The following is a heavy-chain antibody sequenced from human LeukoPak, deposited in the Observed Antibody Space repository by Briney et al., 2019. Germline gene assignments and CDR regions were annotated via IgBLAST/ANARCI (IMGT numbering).Heavy chain of an antibody. Sequence: GGSLRLSCTASGFTFADYAMSWVRQAPGKGLGWVSFIRSKAYGRTTEYAASVKGRFTISRDDSKSIAYLQMNSLKTEDTAVYYCTRVSLVAASVFFDYWGQGTLVTVSS. CDR3: TRVSLVAASVFFDY. V-gene: IGHV3-49*04. CDR2: IRSKAYGRTT. D-gene: IGHD2-15*01. CDR1: GFTFADYA. J-gene: IGHJ4*02.